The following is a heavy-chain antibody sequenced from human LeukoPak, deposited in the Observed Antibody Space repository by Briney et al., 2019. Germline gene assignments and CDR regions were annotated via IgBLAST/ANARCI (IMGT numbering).Heavy chain of an antibody. Sequence: SVKVSCKASGGTFSSYAISWVRQAPGQGLEWMGGIIPIFGTANYAQKFQGRVTITTDESTSTAYMELSSLRSEDTAVYYCARGQDYYDSSGYSLVLGYWGQGTLVAVSS. CDR1: GGTFSSYA. D-gene: IGHD3-22*01. CDR3: ARGQDYYDSSGYSLVLGY. J-gene: IGHJ4*02. CDR2: IIPIFGTA. V-gene: IGHV1-69*05.